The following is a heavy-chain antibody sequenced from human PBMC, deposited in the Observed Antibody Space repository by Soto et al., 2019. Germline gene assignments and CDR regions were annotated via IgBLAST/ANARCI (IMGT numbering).Heavy chain of an antibody. Sequence: EVQLVESGGGPVQAGGSLRLSCAASGLTLSNYWMQWVRQGPGKGLVWVAHINSDGITTKYAESVKGRFNISRDDAKNMLYLQMNSLRHDDTAVYYCAKVKGGSGARGDPLDLCGQGILVTVSS. CDR1: GLTLSNYW. D-gene: IGHD2-15*01. V-gene: IGHV3-74*03. J-gene: IGHJ5*02. CDR2: INSDGITT. CDR3: AKVKGGSGARGDPLDL.